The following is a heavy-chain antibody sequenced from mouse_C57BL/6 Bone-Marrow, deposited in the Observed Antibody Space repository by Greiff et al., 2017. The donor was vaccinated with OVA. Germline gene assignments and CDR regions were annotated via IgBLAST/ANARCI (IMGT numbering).Heavy chain of an antibody. Sequence: VQVVESGPELVKPGASVKISCKASGYAFSSSWMNWVKQRPGKGLEWIGRIYPGDGDTNYNGKFKGKATLTADKSSSTAYMQLSILTSEDSAVYFCARHEDGYYASYLDYWGQGTTLTVSS. CDR1: GYAFSSSW. CDR3: ARHEDGYYASYLDY. J-gene: IGHJ2*01. D-gene: IGHD2-3*01. CDR2: IYPGDGDT. V-gene: IGHV1-82*01.